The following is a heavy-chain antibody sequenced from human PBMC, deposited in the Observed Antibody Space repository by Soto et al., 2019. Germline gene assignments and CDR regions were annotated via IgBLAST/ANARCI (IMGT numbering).Heavy chain of an antibody. Sequence: ASVKVSCKASGYTFTSYAMHWVRQAPGQRLEWMGWINAGNGNTKYSQKFQGRATITRDTSASTAYMELSSLRSEDTAVYYCARESYSSSWYDSADWFDPWGQGTLVTVS. CDR2: INAGNGNT. CDR3: ARESYSSSWYDSADWFDP. CDR1: GYTFTSYA. J-gene: IGHJ5*02. V-gene: IGHV1-3*01. D-gene: IGHD6-13*01.